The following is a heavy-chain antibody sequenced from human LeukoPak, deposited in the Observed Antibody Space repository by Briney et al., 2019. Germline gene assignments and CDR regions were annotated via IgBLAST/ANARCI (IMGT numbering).Heavy chain of an antibody. J-gene: IGHJ2*01. Sequence: PGGSLRLSCAASGFTFSSYGMHWVRQAPGKGLEWVAVISYDGSNKYYADSVKGRFTISRDNSKNTVYLQMNNLRAEDTAVYYCARAKPADFDLWGRGTLVTVSS. CDR2: ISYDGSNK. CDR1: GFTFSSYG. V-gene: IGHV3-30*03. CDR3: ARAKPADFDL.